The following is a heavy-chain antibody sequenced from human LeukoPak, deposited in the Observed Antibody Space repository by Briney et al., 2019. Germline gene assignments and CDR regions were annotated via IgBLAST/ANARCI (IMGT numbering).Heavy chain of an antibody. V-gene: IGHV3-21*01. CDR3: AREGATAGSGYYLDY. J-gene: IGHJ4*02. Sequence: PGGSLRLSCAASGFIFSGYSMNWVRQAPGKGLEWVSSISSSSSSIYYADSVKGRFTISRDNTKKSLYLQMNSLRAEDTAVYYCAREGATAGSGYYLDYWGQGSLVTVSS. CDR1: GFIFSGYS. D-gene: IGHD6-13*01. CDR2: ISSSSSSI.